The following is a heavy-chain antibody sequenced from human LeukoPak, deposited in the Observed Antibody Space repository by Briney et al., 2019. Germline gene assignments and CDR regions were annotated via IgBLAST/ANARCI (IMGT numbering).Heavy chain of an antibody. J-gene: IGHJ4*02. CDR2: IYYSGST. CDR3: ARDSHRQDSSGYYWFDY. D-gene: IGHD3-22*01. V-gene: IGHV4-30-4*08. CDR1: GGSISSGDYY. Sequence: PSQTLSLTCTVSGGSISSGDYYWSWIRQPPGKGLEWIRYIYYSGSTYYNPSLKSRVTISVDTSKNQFSLKLSSVTAADTAVYYCARDSHRQDSSGYYWFDYWGQGTLVTVSS.